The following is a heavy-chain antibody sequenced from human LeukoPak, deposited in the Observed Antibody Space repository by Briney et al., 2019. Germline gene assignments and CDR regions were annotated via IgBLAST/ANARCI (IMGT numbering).Heavy chain of an antibody. J-gene: IGHJ4*02. CDR3: ARDYYDSRESGETVYFDC. D-gene: IGHD3-22*01. CDR2: IIPIFGTA. Sequence: SVKVSCKASGGTFSSYAISWVRQAPGQGLEWMGGIIPIFGTANYAQKFQGRVTITADESTSTAYMELSSLRSEDTAVYYCARDYYDSRESGETVYFDCWGQGTLVTVSS. V-gene: IGHV1-69*13. CDR1: GGTFSSYA.